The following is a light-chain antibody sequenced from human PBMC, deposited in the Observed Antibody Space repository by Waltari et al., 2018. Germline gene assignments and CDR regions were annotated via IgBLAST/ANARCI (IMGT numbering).Light chain of an antibody. CDR1: QDISNY. J-gene: IGKJ5*01. V-gene: IGKV1-33*01. CDR2: GSS. CDR3: QQYDSLPIT. Sequence: DIQITQSPSSLSTSVGDRVTITCQASQDISNYLNWYQQKPGKAPKLLISGSSNLETGVPSTFSGSGSGTDFTFTISSLQPEDIAIYYCQQYDSLPITFGQGTRLEIK.